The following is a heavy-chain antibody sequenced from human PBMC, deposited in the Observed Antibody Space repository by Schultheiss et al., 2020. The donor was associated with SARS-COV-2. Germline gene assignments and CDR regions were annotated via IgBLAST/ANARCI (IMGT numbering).Heavy chain of an antibody. V-gene: IGHV3-48*03. Sequence: GGSLRLSCAASGFTFSSYEMNWVRQAPGKGLEWVSYISSSGSTIYYADSVKGRFTISRDNAKNSLYLQMNSLRAEDTAVYYCARDRDYYYDSRGAFDIWGQGTMVTVSS. D-gene: IGHD3-22*01. CDR1: GFTFSSYE. CDR2: ISSSGSTI. CDR3: ARDRDYYYDSRGAFDI. J-gene: IGHJ3*02.